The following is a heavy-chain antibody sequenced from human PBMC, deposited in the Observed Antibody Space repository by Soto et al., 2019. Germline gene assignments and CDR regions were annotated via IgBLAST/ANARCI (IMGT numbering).Heavy chain of an antibody. CDR3: CASRYAPSEFDH. D-gene: IGHD2-2*01. Sequence: SETLSLTCTVSGGSVSRGNYYWSWIRQPPGKGLEWIGYIYYSGSTKYNPSLKSRVTISADTSKNQFSLKLTSVTAADTAVYYFCASRYAPSEFDHWGQGSLVTVSS. CDR1: GGSVSRGNYY. CDR2: IYYSGST. J-gene: IGHJ4*02. V-gene: IGHV4-61*01.